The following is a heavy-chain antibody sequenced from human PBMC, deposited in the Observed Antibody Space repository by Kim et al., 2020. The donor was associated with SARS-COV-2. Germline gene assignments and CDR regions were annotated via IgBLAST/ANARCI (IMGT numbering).Heavy chain of an antibody. CDR2: ISAYNGNT. CDR1: GYTFTSYG. CDR3: ARDEYCSSTSCYVDYYYGMAV. J-gene: IGHJ6*02. D-gene: IGHD2-2*01. Sequence: ASVKVSCKASGYTFTSYGISWVRQAPGQGLEWMGWISAYNGNTNYAQKLQGRVTMTTDTSTSTAYMELRSLRSDDTAVYYCARDEYCSSTSCYVDYYYGMAVWGQGTTVTVSS. V-gene: IGHV1-18*01.